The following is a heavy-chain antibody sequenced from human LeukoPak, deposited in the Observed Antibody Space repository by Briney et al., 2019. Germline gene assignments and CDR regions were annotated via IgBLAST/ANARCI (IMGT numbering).Heavy chain of an antibody. J-gene: IGHJ6*03. V-gene: IGHV4-59*12. D-gene: IGHD3-10*01. Sequence: PSETLSLTCTVSGGSISSYYWSWIRQPPGKGLEWIGYIYYSGSTNYNPSLKSRVTISVDTSKNQFSLKLSSVTAADTAVYYCARARDYYGSAGTSYYYYMDVWGKGTTVTVSS. CDR1: GGSISSYY. CDR2: IYYSGST. CDR3: ARARDYYGSAGTSYYYYMDV.